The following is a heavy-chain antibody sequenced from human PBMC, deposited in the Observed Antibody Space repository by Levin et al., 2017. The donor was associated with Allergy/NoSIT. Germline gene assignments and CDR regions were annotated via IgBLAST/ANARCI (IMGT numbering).Heavy chain of an antibody. D-gene: IGHD1-26*01. V-gene: IGHV4-34*01. J-gene: IGHJ4*02. CDR3: ARAYGGSYVH. CDR1: GGSFSGYY. CDR2: IYHSGST. Sequence: SETLSLTCAVYGGSFSGYYWSWIRQPPGKGLEWIGEIYHSGSTNYNPSLKSRVTISVDTSKNQFCLKLSAVTAADTAGYYCARAYGGSYVHWGQGTLVTVSS.